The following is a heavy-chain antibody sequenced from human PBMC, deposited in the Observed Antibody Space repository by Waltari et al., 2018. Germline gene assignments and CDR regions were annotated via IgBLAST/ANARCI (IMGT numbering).Heavy chain of an antibody. J-gene: IGHJ4*02. CDR1: GLTFSSYA. CDR3: AKQPVVLTFFDY. V-gene: IGHV3-23*03. Sequence: EVQLLESGGGLVQPGGSLRLSCAASGLTFSSYAMSGGRPATGKGVEWVAVIYSGGSTYLADPGKGRFTISRANSKNTRYLQMTGLRAEDTAVYYCAKQPVVLTFFDYWGQGTLVTVSS. D-gene: IGHD6-13*01. CDR2: IYSGGST.